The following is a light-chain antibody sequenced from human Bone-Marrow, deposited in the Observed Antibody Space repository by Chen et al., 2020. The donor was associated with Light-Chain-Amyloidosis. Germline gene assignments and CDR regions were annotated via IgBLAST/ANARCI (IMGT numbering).Light chain of an antibody. CDR2: DDS. CDR3: QVWDRSSDRPV. V-gene: IGLV3-21*02. J-gene: IGLJ3*02. Sequence: SYVLTQPSSVSVAPGQTATIACGGNNIGSTSVHWHQQTPGQAHLLVVYDDSDRPSGIPERLSGSNPGNTAPLTISRVEAGDEADYYCQVWDRSSDRPVFGGGTKLTVL. CDR1: NIGSTS.